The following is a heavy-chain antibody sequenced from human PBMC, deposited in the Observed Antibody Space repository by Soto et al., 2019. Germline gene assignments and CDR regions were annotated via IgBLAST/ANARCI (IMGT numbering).Heavy chain of an antibody. CDR1: GFTFSNSA. J-gene: IGHJ4*02. CDR2: ISAAGRSA. D-gene: IGHD6-19*01. V-gene: IGHV3-23*01. CDR3: AKAGHWLDVLLDS. Sequence: EVQLLESGGGLVQPGGSLRLSCTASGFTFSNSAMTWVRQAPGKGLEWVSIISAAGRSAYHADSVKGRFTISRDNSKNTLYLRMTSLRAEDTAVYYCAKAGHWLDVLLDSWGQGTLVTVSS.